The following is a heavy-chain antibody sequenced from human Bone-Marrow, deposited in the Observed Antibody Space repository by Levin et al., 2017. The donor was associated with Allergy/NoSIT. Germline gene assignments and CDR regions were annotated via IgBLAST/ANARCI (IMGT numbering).Heavy chain of an antibody. CDR1: GGSMSSYY. V-gene: IGHV4-59*08. D-gene: IGHD3-16*01. Sequence: SETLSLTCTVSGGSMSSYYWSWIRQPPGKGLEWIGYIYSSGNTNYNPSLKSRVTMSVDTSKNQFSLKLTSVTAADTAVYYCARGGPSWDYFDYWGQGALVTVSS. CDR2: IYSSGNT. CDR3: ARGGPSWDYFDY. J-gene: IGHJ4*02.